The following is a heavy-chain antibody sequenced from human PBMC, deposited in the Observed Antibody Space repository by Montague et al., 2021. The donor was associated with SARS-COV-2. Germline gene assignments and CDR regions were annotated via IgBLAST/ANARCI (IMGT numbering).Heavy chain of an antibody. CDR1: GFSPSTSGMC. CDR3: ARVRYFDTTFDY. CDR2: IDWDDDK. D-gene: IGHD3-9*01. Sequence: PALVKPTQTLTLTCTFSGFSPSTSGMCVSWIRQPPGKALEWLALIDWDDDKFYSTSLKTRLTISKDTSKNQVVLTITNMDPVDTATYYCARVRYFDTTFDYWGQGTLVTVSS. V-gene: IGHV2-70*01. J-gene: IGHJ4*02.